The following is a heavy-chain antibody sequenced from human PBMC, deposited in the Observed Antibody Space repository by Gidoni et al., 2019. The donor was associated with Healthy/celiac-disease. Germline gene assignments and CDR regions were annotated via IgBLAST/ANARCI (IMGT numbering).Heavy chain of an antibody. V-gene: IGHV3-23*01. CDR2: ISGSGGST. Sequence: EVQLLESGGGLVQPGGSLRLSCAASGLTFSSYAMSWVRQAPGKGLEWVSAISGSGGSTYYADSVKGRFTISRDNSKNTLYLQMNSLRAEDTAVYYCAKDQRLLWFGLPSAEYFQHLGQGTLVTVSS. D-gene: IGHD3-10*01. J-gene: IGHJ1*01. CDR3: AKDQRLLWFGLPSAEYFQH. CDR1: GLTFSSYA.